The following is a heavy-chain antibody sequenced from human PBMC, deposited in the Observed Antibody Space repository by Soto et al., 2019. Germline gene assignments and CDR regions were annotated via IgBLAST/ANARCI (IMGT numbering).Heavy chain of an antibody. Sequence: PSQTLSLTCAISGDSVSSNSAAWNWIRQSPSRGLEWLGRTYYRSKWYNDYAVSVKSRITINPDTSKNQFSLQLNSVTPEDTAVYYCAREGPKFVRWPNAFDIWGQGTMVTVSS. CDR1: GDSVSSNSAA. CDR2: TYYRSKWYN. D-gene: IGHD4-17*01. CDR3: AREGPKFVRWPNAFDI. J-gene: IGHJ3*02. V-gene: IGHV6-1*01.